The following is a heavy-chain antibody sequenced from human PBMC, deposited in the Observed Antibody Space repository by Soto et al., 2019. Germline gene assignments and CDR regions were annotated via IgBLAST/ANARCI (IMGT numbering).Heavy chain of an antibody. CDR1: GFTFSDYY. CDR3: ARDYSDSSGFFGDHYGMDV. CDR2: ISSSGNSI. V-gene: IGHV3-11*01. D-gene: IGHD3-22*01. J-gene: IGHJ6*01. Sequence: QVQLVESGGGLVKPGGSLRLSCAASGFTFSDYYMIWIRQAPGKGLEWVSYISSSGNSIYYADSVKGRFTISRDSAKNSLYLRMNSLGAEDTAVYYCARDYSDSSGFFGDHYGMDVWGQGTTVTVSS.